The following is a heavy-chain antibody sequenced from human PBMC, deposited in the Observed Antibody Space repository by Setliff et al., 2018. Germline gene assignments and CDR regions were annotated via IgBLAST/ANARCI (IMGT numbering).Heavy chain of an antibody. J-gene: IGHJ5*02. CDR1: GYSISSGYN. CDR2: IYHDGTT. CDR3: ARVKGGRGFGELLSNWFDP. V-gene: IGHV4-38-2*02. Sequence: PSETLSLTCTVSGYSISSGYNWAWVRQPPGKGLEWIGSIYHDGTTHYNPSLKSRLTMSVDTSKNQFSLKLSSVTAADTAVYYCARVKGGRGFGELLSNWFDPWGQGTLVTVSS. D-gene: IGHD3-10*01.